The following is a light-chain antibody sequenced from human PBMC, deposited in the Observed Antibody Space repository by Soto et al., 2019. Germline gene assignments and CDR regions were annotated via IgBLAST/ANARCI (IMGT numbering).Light chain of an antibody. V-gene: IGKV3-15*01. CDR2: GAS. CDR1: QSVNSY. J-gene: IGKJ4*01. CDR3: QQYNQWPLT. Sequence: TVMTQSPATLSVSPRERATLSCRAGQSVNSYLAWYQQKPGQAPRLLIRGASARATGIPARFSGSGSGTEFTLTISSLHSQDFAVYYCQQYNQWPLTFGGGTKV.